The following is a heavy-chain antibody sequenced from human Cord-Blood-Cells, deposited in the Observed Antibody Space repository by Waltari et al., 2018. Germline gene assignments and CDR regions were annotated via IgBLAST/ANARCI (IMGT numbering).Heavy chain of an antibody. V-gene: IGHV4-34*01. J-gene: IGHJ4*02. CDR3: AGQRVIAAAGYDY. Sequence: QVQLQQWGAGLLKPSETLSLTCAVYGGSFSGYYWSWIRQPPGKGLEWIGEIHHSGSTNYHPSLKSRVTISVDTSKNQFSLTLSSVTAADTAVYYCAGQRVIAAAGYDYWGQGTLVTVSS. CDR1: GGSFSGYY. D-gene: IGHD6-13*01. CDR2: IHHSGST.